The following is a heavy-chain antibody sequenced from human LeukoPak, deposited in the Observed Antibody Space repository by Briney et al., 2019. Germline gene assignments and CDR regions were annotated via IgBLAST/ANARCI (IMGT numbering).Heavy chain of an antibody. J-gene: IGHJ4*02. D-gene: IGHD1-26*01. Sequence: ASVKVSCKASGYTFTSYDINWVRQATGQGLEWMGWMNPNSGNTGYAQKFQGRVTMTRNTSISTAYMELSSLRSEDTAVYYCARAPVGATSPVYDYWGQGTLVTVSS. V-gene: IGHV1-8*01. CDR2: MNPNSGNT. CDR1: GYTFTSYD. CDR3: ARAPVGATSPVYDY.